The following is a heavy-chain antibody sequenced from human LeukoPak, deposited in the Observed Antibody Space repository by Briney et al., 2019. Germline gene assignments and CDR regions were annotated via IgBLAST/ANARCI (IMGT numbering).Heavy chain of an antibody. CDR1: GGSVSSGGYS. D-gene: IGHD3-16*02. J-gene: IGHJ3*02. CDR2: IYHSGST. V-gene: IGHV4-30-2*01. Sequence: SQTLSLTCAVAGGSVSSGGYSWSSIRQPPGKGLEWIGYIYHSGSTYYNPSLKSRVTISVDRSKNQFSLKLSSVTAAVTAVYFCARSIMITFGGVIVSEDGFDIWGQGTMVTVSS. CDR3: ARSIMITFGGVIVSEDGFDI.